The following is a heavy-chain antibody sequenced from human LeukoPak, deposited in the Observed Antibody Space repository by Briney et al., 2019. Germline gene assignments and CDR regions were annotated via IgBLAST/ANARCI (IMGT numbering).Heavy chain of an antibody. Sequence: SETLSLTCTVSGGSISSSSYYWGWIRQPPGKGLEWIGSIYYSGSTYYNPSLKNRVTISVDTSKNQFSLKLSSVTAADTAVYYCARLAGTFYYYYYMDVWSKGTTVTVSS. D-gene: IGHD1-7*01. J-gene: IGHJ6*03. CDR3: ARLAGTFYYYYYMDV. CDR2: IYYSGST. CDR1: GGSISSSSYY. V-gene: IGHV4-39*01.